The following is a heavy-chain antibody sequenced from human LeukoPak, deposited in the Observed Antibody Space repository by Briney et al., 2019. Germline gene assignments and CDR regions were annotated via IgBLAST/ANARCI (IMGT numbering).Heavy chain of an antibody. Sequence: GESLKISCKGSGYSFTSYWTGWVRQMPGKGLEWMGIIYPGDSDTRYSPSFQGQVTISADKSITTAHLQRSSLTALDTAMNHCTRLPFMILKGGLSTEYFQHWGQGTLVTVSS. CDR3: TRLPFMILKGGLSTEYFQH. CDR2: IYPGDSDT. J-gene: IGHJ1*01. V-gene: IGHV5-51*01. CDR1: GYSFTSYW. D-gene: IGHD3-16*01.